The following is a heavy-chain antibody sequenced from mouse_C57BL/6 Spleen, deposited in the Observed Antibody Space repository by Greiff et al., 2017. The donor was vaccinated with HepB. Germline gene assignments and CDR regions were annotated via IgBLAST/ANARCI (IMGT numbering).Heavy chain of an antibody. J-gene: IGHJ3*01. CDR1: GYAFTNYL. CDR2: INPGSGGT. D-gene: IGHD1-1*01. Sequence: QVQLQQSGAELVWPGTSVKVSCKASGYAFTNYLIEWVKQRPGQGLEWIGVINPGSGGTNYNEKFKGKATLTADKSSSTAYMQLSSLTSEDPAVYFCASQFITTAGGFAYWGQGTLVTVSA. CDR3: ASQFITTAGGFAY. V-gene: IGHV1-54*01.